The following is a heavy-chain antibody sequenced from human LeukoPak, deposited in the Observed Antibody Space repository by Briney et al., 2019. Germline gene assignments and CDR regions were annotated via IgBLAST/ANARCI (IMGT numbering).Heavy chain of an antibody. CDR2: IYYSGSA. D-gene: IGHD2-2*01. J-gene: IGHJ6*04. Sequence: PSETLSLTCTVSGGSIISYYWTWVRKPPGRGPELIGYIYYSGSANYNPSLRSRVTISVDTSKNQFSLKLSSVTAADTAVYYCARALYCSSTSCPADVWGKGATVTVSS. CDR3: ARALYCSSTSCPADV. V-gene: IGHV4-59*01. CDR1: GGSIISYY.